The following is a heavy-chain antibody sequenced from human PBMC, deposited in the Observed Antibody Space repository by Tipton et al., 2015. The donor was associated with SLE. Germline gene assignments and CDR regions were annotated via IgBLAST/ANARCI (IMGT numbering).Heavy chain of an antibody. J-gene: IGHJ2*01. V-gene: IGHV4-4*07. CDR1: GGSISSYY. Sequence: GLVKPSGTLSLTCTVSGGSISSYYWSWIRQPAGKGLEWIGRIYTSGSTNYNPSLKSRVTISVDTSKNQFSLKLSSVTAADTAVYYCARAVRCSSGGDCYSAYWYFDLWGRGTLVTVSS. D-gene: IGHD2-21*01. CDR3: ARAVRCSSGGDCYSAYWYFDL. CDR2: IYTSGST.